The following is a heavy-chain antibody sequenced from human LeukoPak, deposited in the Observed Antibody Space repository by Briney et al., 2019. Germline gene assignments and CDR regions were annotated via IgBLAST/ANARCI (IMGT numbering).Heavy chain of an antibody. V-gene: IGHV1-8*01. D-gene: IGHD2-15*01. Sequence: ASVKVSCKASGYTFSSDDINWVRQATGQGLEWMGWMNPNSRNTGYVQKFQGRVTTTRNTSISTAYMELSSLRSDDTAVYYCARAKTKVVVATVYYYYGMDVWGQGTTVTVSS. CDR3: ARAKTKVVVATVYYYYGMDV. CDR1: GYTFSSDD. CDR2: MNPNSRNT. J-gene: IGHJ6*02.